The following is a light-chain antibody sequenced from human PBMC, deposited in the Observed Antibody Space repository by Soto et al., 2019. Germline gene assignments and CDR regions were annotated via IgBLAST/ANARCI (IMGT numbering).Light chain of an antibody. CDR2: KTS. J-gene: IGKJ1*01. CDR3: VEAALLPHA. Sequence: DIVLTQTPLSLVVTLGQPASISCKSSQSLAFRDGNIYLNWLQQRPGQPLRLLIYKTSNRFSGVPDRFSGSGAGTEFTLKISKVEAEDVGVYYCVEAALLPHAFGQGTKVEIK. V-gene: IGKV2-24*01. CDR1: QSLAFRDGNIY.